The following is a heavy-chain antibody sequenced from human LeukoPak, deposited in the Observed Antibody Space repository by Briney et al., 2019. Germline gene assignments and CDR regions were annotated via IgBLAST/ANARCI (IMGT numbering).Heavy chain of an antibody. Sequence: GGSLRLSCAASGFTFSSYGMSWVRQPLGKGLEWVAIISGGGGTTYYADSVKGRFTISRDNSKNTLYLQMNSLRVEDTAVFYCAKTMGTSWLFDYWGQGTLATVSS. V-gene: IGHV3-23*01. D-gene: IGHD4/OR15-4a*01. CDR1: GFTFSSYG. CDR3: AKTMGTSWLFDY. CDR2: ISGGGGTT. J-gene: IGHJ4*02.